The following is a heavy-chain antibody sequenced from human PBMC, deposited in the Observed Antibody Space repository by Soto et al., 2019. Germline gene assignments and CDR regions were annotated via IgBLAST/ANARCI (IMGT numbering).Heavy chain of an antibody. D-gene: IGHD1-26*01. V-gene: IGHV6-1*01. CDR1: GDSVSSKSAA. J-gene: IGHJ5*01. Sequence: SQTLSLTCVISGDSVSSKSAAWNWIRQSPSRGLEWLGRTYYRSKWSTDYVVSVKSRITINPDTSRNQFSLHLNSVTPEDTAVYYCTRALSGSYDSWGQGTLVTVSS. CDR3: TRALSGSYDS. CDR2: TYYRSKWST.